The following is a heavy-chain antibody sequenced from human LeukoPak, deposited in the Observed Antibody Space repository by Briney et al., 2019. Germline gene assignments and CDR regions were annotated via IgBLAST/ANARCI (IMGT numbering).Heavy chain of an antibody. CDR2: INQSGTT. CDR1: GGSFKGYY. J-gene: IGHJ3*02. Sequence: PSETLSLTCAVHGGSFKGYYWTWIRQSPGKGLEWIGGINQSGTTNYHPSLKTRVSISVDTSTNQFSLTLSSVTAADTAFYHRARGRYGDQFQPVPVDMWGQGTLVTVSS. V-gene: IGHV4-34*01. CDR3: ARGRYGDQFQPVPVDM. D-gene: IGHD4-17*01.